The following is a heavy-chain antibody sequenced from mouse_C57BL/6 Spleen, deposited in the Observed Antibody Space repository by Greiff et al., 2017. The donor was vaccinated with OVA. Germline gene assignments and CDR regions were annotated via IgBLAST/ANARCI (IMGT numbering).Heavy chain of an antibody. V-gene: IGHV5-17*01. Sequence: EVKLVESGGGLVKPGGSLKLSCAASGFTFSDYGMHWVRQAPEKGLEWVAYISSGSSTIYYADTVKGRFTISRDNAKNTLFLQMTSLRSEDTAMYYCARRSLVYAMDYWGQGTSVTVSS. CDR2: ISSGSSTI. CDR1: GFTFSDYG. CDR3: ARRSLVYAMDY. J-gene: IGHJ4*01.